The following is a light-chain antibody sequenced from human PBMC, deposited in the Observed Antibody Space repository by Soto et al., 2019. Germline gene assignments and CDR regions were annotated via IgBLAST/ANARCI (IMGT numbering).Light chain of an antibody. Sequence: DIQMTQSPSAMSASVGDRVTITCRASQGISNYLAWFQQKPGKVPKHLIYAASTLQSGVPSRFSGRESGKKLTLTMSGLHPEVFAPDCCLQNNTYPPPFGRGTKLETK. V-gene: IGKV1-17*03. CDR2: AAS. CDR1: QGISNY. J-gene: IGKJ2*01. CDR3: LQNNTYPPP.